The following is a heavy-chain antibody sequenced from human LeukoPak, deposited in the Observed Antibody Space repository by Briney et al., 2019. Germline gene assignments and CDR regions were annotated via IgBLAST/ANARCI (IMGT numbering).Heavy chain of an antibody. D-gene: IGHD6-19*01. CDR1: GCSISNYY. V-gene: IGHV4-59*01. Sequence: SETLSLTCTVSGCSISNYYWTWIRQPPGKGLEWIGYMYYSGSTNYNPPLKSRVTISVDTSKNQFSLKLSSVTAADTAVYYCARIKYSSGWHSYYFDYWGQGTLVTVSS. CDR2: MYYSGST. CDR3: ARIKYSSGWHSYYFDY. J-gene: IGHJ4*02.